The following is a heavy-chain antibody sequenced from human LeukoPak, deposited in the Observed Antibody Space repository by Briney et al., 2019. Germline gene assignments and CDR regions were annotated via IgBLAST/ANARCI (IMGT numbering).Heavy chain of an antibody. D-gene: IGHD3-10*01. CDR2: IWYDGSNK. Sequence: QTGGSLRLSCAASGFTFSSYGMHWVRQAPGKGLEWVAVIWYDGSNKYYADSVKGRFTISRDNSKNTLYLQMNSLRAEDTAVYYCARDPYGSGSYYPPPSTRYGMDVWGQGTTVTVSS. CDR3: ARDPYGSGSYYPPPSTRYGMDV. V-gene: IGHV3-33*01. J-gene: IGHJ6*02. CDR1: GFTFSSYG.